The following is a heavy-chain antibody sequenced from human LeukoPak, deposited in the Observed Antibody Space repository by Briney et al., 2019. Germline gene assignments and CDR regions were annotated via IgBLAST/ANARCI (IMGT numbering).Heavy chain of an antibody. CDR2: INPNSGGT. Sequence: ASVKVSCKASGYTFTGYYMHWVRQAPGQGHEWMGWINPNSGGTNYAQKFQGRVTMTRDTSISTAYMELSRLRSDDTAVYYCAKGRDGYTPDDAFDIWGQGTMVTVSS. D-gene: IGHD5-24*01. CDR1: GYTFTGYY. V-gene: IGHV1-2*02. J-gene: IGHJ3*02. CDR3: AKGRDGYTPDDAFDI.